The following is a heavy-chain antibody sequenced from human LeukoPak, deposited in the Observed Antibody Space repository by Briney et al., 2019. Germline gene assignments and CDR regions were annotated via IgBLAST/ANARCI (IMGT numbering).Heavy chain of an antibody. CDR3: ARGEERSSWYAGFDP. V-gene: IGHV3-30*03. CDR1: GFTFSSYG. Sequence: QPGGSLRLSCAASGFTFSSYGMHWVRQAPGKGLEWVAVISYDGSNKYYADSVKGRFTISRDNSKNTLYLQMNSLRAEDTAVYYCARGEERSSWYAGFDPWGQGTLVTVSS. J-gene: IGHJ5*02. D-gene: IGHD6-13*01. CDR2: ISYDGSNK.